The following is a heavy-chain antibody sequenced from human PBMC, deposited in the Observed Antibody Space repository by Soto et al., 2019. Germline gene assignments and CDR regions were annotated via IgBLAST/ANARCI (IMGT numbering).Heavy chain of an antibody. D-gene: IGHD2-15*01. CDR3: ARDCTGSSCYSRYDY. J-gene: IGHJ4*02. Sequence: QVHLVQSGAEVRKPGASVEVSCKASGYTFSAYAIHWVRQAPGQRLEWMGWINAGSGRTRYSESFQGRFTITRDTSASTAYMELSSLISEDTAVYYCARDCTGSSCYSRYDYWGQGTLVTVSS. CDR2: INAGSGRT. CDR1: GYTFSAYA. V-gene: IGHV1-3*01.